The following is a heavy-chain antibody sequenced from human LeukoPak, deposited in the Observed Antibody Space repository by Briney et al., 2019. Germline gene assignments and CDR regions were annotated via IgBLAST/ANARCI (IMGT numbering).Heavy chain of an antibody. CDR2: LNTDGSSI. CDR1: GFTFSGYW. Sequence: GGSLRLSCAASGFTFSGYWMHWVRQVPGKGLVWVSRLNTDGSSISYADSVKGRFTISRDNAKNTLYLQMNSLRAEDTAVYYCARDDAFRGVAMDVWGQGTTVTVSS. CDR3: ARDDAFRGVAMDV. V-gene: IGHV3-74*01. D-gene: IGHD3-16*01. J-gene: IGHJ6*01.